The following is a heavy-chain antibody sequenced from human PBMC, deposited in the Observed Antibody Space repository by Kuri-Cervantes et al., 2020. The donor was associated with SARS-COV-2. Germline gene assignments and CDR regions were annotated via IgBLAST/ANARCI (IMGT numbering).Heavy chain of an antibody. V-gene: IGHV4-34*01. CDR2: INHSGST. D-gene: IGHD3-3*01. J-gene: IGHJ4*02. Sequence: GSLRLSCSVSGGSISADYWSWIRQPPGKGLEWIGEINHSGSTNYNPSLKSRVTISVDTSKNQFSLKLSSVTAADTAVYYCATRFLEWDYWGQGTLVTVSS. CDR1: GGSISADY. CDR3: ATRFLEWDY.